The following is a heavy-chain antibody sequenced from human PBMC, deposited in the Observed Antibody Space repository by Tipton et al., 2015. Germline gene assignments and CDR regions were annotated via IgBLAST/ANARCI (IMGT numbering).Heavy chain of an antibody. D-gene: IGHD3-16*01. CDR2: MFYTGIT. V-gene: IGHV4-59*12. Sequence: TLSLTCTVSGDSISRYYWNWIRQPPGKGLEWIGYMFYTGITNYNPSLKSRVTISVDTSKNQFFLRVTSVTAADTAVYYCARIRGRYVLDHWGQGTLVTVSS. CDR3: ARIRGRYVLDH. J-gene: IGHJ4*02. CDR1: GDSISRYY.